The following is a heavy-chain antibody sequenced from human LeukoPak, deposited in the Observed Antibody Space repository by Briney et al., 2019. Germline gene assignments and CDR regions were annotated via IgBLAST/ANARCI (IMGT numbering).Heavy chain of an antibody. J-gene: IGHJ4*02. V-gene: IGHV3-7*01. CDR2: IKQDGSEK. Sequence: GGSLRLSCAASGFTFSGNWMSWVRQAPGKGLEWVANIKQDGSEKYYVDSVKGRFTISRDNAKNSLYLEMNSLRAEDTAVYYCARDLDWGQGTLVTVSS. CDR3: ARDLD. CDR1: GFTFSGNW.